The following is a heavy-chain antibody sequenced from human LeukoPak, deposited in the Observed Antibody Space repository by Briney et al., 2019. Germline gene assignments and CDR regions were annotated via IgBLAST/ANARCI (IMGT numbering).Heavy chain of an antibody. J-gene: IGHJ6*02. V-gene: IGHV1-18*01. CDR1: GYTFTSYG. Sequence: ASVKVSCKASGYTFTSYGISWGRQAPGQGLEWMGWISAYNGNTNYAQKLQGRVTMTTDTSTSTAYMELRSLRSEDTAVYYCAHWYSNPTSPYYYGMDVWGQGTTVTVSS. CDR3: AHWYSNPTSPYYYGMDV. CDR2: ISAYNGNT. D-gene: IGHD4-11*01.